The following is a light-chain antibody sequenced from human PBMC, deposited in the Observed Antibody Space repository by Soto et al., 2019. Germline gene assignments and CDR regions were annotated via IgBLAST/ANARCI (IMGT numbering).Light chain of an antibody. V-gene: IGKV3-20*01. J-gene: IGKJ5*01. CDR1: QSVSSY. CDR2: DAS. Sequence: EIVMTQSPGTLSLSPGERVTLSCSSSQSVSSYLAWYQQKPGQAPRLLIYDASTRATGIPDRFSGSGSGTDFTLAISRLEPEDFAVYYCQCYDNSTLLTFGQGTRLEN. CDR3: QCYDNSTLLT.